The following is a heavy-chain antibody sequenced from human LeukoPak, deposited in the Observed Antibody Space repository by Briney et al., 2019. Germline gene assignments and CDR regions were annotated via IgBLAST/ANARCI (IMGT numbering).Heavy chain of an antibody. CDR3: TTIGGVHYVFWSATTPLDY. CDR2: IKSKTDGCTT. D-gene: IGHD3-3*01. J-gene: IGHJ4*02. CDR1: GFTFSNAW. Sequence: TTGGSLRLSCAASGFTFSNAWMSWVREAPGKGLEWVGRIKSKTDGCTTDYAAAVKGRFSIAREDAKKKVYLQMNSLKTEDTAVYYCTTIGGVHYVFWSATTPLDYWGQGTVVTVSS. V-gene: IGHV3-15*01.